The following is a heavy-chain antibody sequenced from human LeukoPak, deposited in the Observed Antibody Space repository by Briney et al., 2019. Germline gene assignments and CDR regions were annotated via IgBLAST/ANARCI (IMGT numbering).Heavy chain of an antibody. V-gene: IGHV4-59*01. CDR3: ARAQEDSSGYYHYYYYMDV. Sequence: SETLSLTCTVSGGSISSYYWSWIRQPPGKGLEWIGYIYYSGSTNYNPSLKSRVTISVDTSKNQFSLKLSSVTAADTAVYYCARAQEDSSGYYHYYYYMDVCGKGTTVTVSS. J-gene: IGHJ6*03. CDR2: IYYSGST. CDR1: GGSISSYY. D-gene: IGHD3-22*01.